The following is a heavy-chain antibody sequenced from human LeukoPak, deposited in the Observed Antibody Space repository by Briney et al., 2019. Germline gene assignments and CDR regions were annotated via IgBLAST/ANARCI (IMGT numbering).Heavy chain of an antibody. J-gene: IGHJ6*03. Sequence: SVKVSCMASGCTFSSYSISWVRQAPGQGLEWMGGIIPIFGTANYAQKFQGIVTITADKSTHTAYMALSSMRYEDTAVYYCARDSREGGATDYDFWSRTATHITEYYYYYMDVWGKGPKVTVS. D-gene: IGHD3-3*01. CDR3: ARDSREGGATDYDFWSRTATHITEYYYYYMDV. V-gene: IGHV1-69*06. CDR1: GCTFSSYS. CDR2: IIPIFGTA.